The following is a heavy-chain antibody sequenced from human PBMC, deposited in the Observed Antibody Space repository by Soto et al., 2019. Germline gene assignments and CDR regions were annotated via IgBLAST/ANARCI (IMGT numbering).Heavy chain of an antibody. D-gene: IGHD2-21*02. CDR1: GGSISGDY. Sequence: SETLSLTCSVSGGSISGDYWSWIRQPPGMGLEWIGFIYYTGTTMYDPSLKSRVTLSVDTSKNHLSLKLTSVTAADTAVYYGARLGVCGHDCYSFDYPGQMTLVTVSS. CDR3: ARLGVCGHDCYSFDY. V-gene: IGHV4-59*08. CDR2: IYYTGTT. J-gene: IGHJ4*02.